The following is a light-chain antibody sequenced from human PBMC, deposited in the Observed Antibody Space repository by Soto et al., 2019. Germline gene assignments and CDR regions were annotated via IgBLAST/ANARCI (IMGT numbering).Light chain of an antibody. V-gene: IGKV3D-15*01. CDR1: QSVSNDF. CDR3: QQYDNWPPT. CDR2: GAS. J-gene: IGKJ5*01. Sequence: EIVLTQSPGILSLSPGERATLSCRASQSVSNDFLAWYQQKPGQAPRLLIYGASTRATDVPARFSGSGSGTEFTLTISSLQSEDFAVYYCQQYDNWPPTFGQGTRLEIK.